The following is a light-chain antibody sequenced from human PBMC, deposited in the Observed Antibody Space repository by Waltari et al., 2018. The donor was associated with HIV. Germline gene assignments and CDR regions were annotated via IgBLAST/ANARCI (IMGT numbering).Light chain of an antibody. CDR2: EFS. CDR3: CSYAGSYTGV. Sequence: QSALTQPRSVSGSPGQSVTISCPGTSSDVGGYHYVSWSQQHPGKPPKLMIYEFSKRPSGVPDRFSGSKSGNTASLTISGLQAEDEADYYCCSYAGSYTGVFGGGTKLTVL. CDR1: SSDVGGYHY. V-gene: IGLV2-11*01. J-gene: IGLJ2*01.